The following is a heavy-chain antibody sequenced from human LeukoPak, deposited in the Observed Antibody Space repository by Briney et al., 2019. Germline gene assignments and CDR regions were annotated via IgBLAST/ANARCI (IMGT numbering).Heavy chain of an antibody. CDR1: GYTLTELS. CDR3: ATAETDGSGSYFYFDY. J-gene: IGHJ4*02. Sequence: RASVKVSCKVSGYTLTELSMHWVRQAPGKGLEWMGGFDPEDGETIYAQKFQGRVTMTEDTSTDTTYMELSSLNSEDTAVYYCATAETDGSGSYFYFDYWGQGSLVTVSP. D-gene: IGHD3-10*01. V-gene: IGHV1-24*01. CDR2: FDPEDGET.